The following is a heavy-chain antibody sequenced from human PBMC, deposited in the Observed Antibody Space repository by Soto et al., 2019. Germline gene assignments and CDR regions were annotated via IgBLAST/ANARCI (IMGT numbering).Heavy chain of an antibody. V-gene: IGHV3-23*01. D-gene: IGHD5-12*01. CDR3: AKGLRRDGYNSVDY. J-gene: IGHJ4*02. Sequence: EVQLLESGGGLVQPGGSLRLSCAASGFTFSSYAMSWVRQAPWKGLEWVSAISGSGGSTYYADSVKGRFTISRDNSKNTLYLQMNSLRAEDTAVYYCAKGLRRDGYNSVDYWGQGTLVTVSS. CDR1: GFTFSSYA. CDR2: ISGSGGST.